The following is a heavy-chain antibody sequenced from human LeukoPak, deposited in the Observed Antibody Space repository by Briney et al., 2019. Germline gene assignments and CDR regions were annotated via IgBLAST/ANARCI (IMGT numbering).Heavy chain of an antibody. V-gene: IGHV3-30*02. CDR2: VRSDGTTK. CDR1: GFTFSSHG. CDR3: AKDQPRAYFDS. Sequence: GVLRLSCAASGFTFSSHGMHWVRQAPGKGLEWVAFVRSDGTTKYYTDSVKGRFTISRDNSKNTMYLQMNSLRAEDTAVYYCAKDQPRAYFDSWGQGTLVTVSS. J-gene: IGHJ4*02. D-gene: IGHD2-2*01.